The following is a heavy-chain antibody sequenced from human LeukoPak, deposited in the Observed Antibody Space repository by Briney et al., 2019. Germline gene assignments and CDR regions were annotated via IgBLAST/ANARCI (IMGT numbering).Heavy chain of an antibody. CDR1: GGSFSGYY. Sequence: SETLSLTCAVYGGSFSGYYWSWIRQPPGKGLEWIGEINHSGSTNYNPSLKSRVTISVDTSKNQFSLKLSSVTAADTAVYYCARGVVVAATAYYYYYMDVWGKGTTVTISS. J-gene: IGHJ6*03. V-gene: IGHV4-34*01. CDR3: ARGVVVAATAYYYYYMDV. D-gene: IGHD2-15*01. CDR2: INHSGST.